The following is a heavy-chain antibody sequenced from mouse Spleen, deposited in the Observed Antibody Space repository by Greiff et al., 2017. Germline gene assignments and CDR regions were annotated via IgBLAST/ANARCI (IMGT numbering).Heavy chain of an antibody. V-gene: IGHV5-9-3*01. CDR3: ARQEGLRRAMDY. CDR1: GFTFSSYA. D-gene: IGHD2-2*01. CDR2: ISSGGSYT. Sequence: DVQLVESGGGLVKPGGSLKLSCAASGFTFSSYAMSWVRQTPEKRLEWVATISSGGSYTYYPDSVKGRFTISRDNAKNTLYLQMSSLRSEDTAMYYCARQEGLRRAMDYWGQGTSVTVSS. J-gene: IGHJ4*01.